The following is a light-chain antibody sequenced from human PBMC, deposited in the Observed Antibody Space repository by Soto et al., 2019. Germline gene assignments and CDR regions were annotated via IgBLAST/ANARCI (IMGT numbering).Light chain of an antibody. CDR1: QSVSGNY. J-gene: IGKJ2*01. V-gene: IGKV3-20*01. Sequence: EIVLTQSPGILSLSPGERATLSCRASQSVSGNYLAWYQQKPGQSPRLLIYGSADRATRIPDRFSGSGSGTDFTLTISRVEPEDFAVYYCQQYGSSPPYTFGQGTKVEIK. CDR3: QQYGSSPPYT. CDR2: GSA.